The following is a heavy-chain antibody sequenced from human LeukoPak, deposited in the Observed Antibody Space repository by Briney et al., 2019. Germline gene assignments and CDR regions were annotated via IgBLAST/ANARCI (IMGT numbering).Heavy chain of an antibody. CDR1: GYTFTSYD. CDR2: INPNSGDT. D-gene: IGHD6-13*01. CDR3: ARGQLLPAAMGGAYSSSWKRLGAFDI. V-gene: IGHV1-8*01. J-gene: IGHJ3*02. Sequence: ASVKVSCKASGYTFTSYDINWVRQATGQGLEWMGWINPNSGDTNYAQKFQGRVTMTRDMSTSTVYMELSSLRSEDTAVYYCARGQLLPAAMGGAYSSSWKRLGAFDIWGQGTMVTVSS.